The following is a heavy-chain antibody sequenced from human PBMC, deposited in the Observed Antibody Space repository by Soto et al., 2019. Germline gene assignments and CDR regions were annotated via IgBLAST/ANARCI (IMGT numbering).Heavy chain of an antibody. D-gene: IGHD1-26*01. CDR3: ARQPTQYSGSYSPSYYYYGMDV. CDR2: IYPGDSGT. Sequence: GESLKISCKGPGYSFPSYWIGWVRQMPGNGLEWMGIIYPGDSGTRYSPPFQGQVTISVDKCISTAYLPWSSMKASNTGIDYVARQPTQYSGSYSPSYYYYGMDVWGQGTTVTVSS. J-gene: IGHJ6*02. V-gene: IGHV5-51*01. CDR1: GYSFPSYW.